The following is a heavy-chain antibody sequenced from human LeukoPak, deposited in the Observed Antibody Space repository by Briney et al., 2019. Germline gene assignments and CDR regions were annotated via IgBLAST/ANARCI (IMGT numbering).Heavy chain of an antibody. V-gene: IGHV3-30-3*01. CDR1: GFTFSSYA. Sequence: GGSLRLSCAASGFTFSSYAMHWVRQAPGKGLEWVAVISYDGSNKYYADSVKGRFTISRDNSKNTLYLQMNSLRAGDTAVYYCARRHFLDYWGQGTLVTVSS. CDR3: ARRHFLDY. J-gene: IGHJ4*02. CDR2: ISYDGSNK.